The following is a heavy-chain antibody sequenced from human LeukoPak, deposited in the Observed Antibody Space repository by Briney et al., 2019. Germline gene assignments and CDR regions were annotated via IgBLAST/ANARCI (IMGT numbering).Heavy chain of an antibody. CDR3: TRDHCRGDNCPSFDY. D-gene: IGHD2-15*01. V-gene: IGHV1-18*04. CDR1: GYTFTSFG. CDR2: IGAYNVDT. J-gene: IGHJ4*02. Sequence: SVKVSCKPSGYTFTSFGISWVRQAPGQGLEWMGWIGAYNVDTNYAQKFHGRVTMTTDTSTSTAYMDLRSLRSDDTAVYYCTRDHCRGDNCPSFDYWGQKTLHSLSS.